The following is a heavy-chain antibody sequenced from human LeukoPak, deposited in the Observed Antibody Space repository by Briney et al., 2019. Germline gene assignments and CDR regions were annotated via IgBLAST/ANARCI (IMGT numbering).Heavy chain of an antibody. J-gene: IGHJ4*02. V-gene: IGHV3-33*08. CDR1: GFTFSSYG. CDR3: ARDLRDGSGSYFSY. Sequence: PGGSLRLSCAASGFTFSSYGMHWVRQAPGKGLEWVAVIWYDGSNKYYADSVEGRFTISRDNSKNALYLQMNSLRAKDTAVYYCARDLRDGSGSYFSYWGQGTLVTVSS. D-gene: IGHD3-10*01. CDR2: IWYDGSNK.